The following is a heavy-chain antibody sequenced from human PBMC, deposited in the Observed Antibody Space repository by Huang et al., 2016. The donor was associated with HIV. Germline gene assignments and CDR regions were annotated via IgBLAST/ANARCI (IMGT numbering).Heavy chain of an antibody. Sequence: QVQLQQWGAGLLKPSETLSLTCAVYGGSVSGHSWSWIRPPPGKGLEWIAEINDNGYTNYNPSLKSRVTISVHTSRNQFSLKLNSVTAADAAVYYCARASWYEPRSWYFGLWGRGTLVTVSS. CDR2: INDNGYT. J-gene: IGHJ2*01. CDR1: GGSVSGHS. V-gene: IGHV4-34*01. D-gene: IGHD6-13*01. CDR3: ARASWYEPRSWYFGL.